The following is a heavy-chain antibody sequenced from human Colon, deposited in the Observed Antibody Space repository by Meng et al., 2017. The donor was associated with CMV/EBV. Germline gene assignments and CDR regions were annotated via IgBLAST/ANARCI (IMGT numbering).Heavy chain of an antibody. CDR3: ANYTSDWFDP. Sequence: CTVSGGSVSLGSYYWSWIRQPPGKGLEWIGYIFSGGITKYNPSLKSRVSISLDTSRNHFSLNLRSVTAADTAVYYCANYTSDWFDPWGQGTLVTVSS. D-gene: IGHD3-10*01. CDR1: GGSVSLGSYY. J-gene: IGHJ5*02. V-gene: IGHV4-61*03. CDR2: IFSGGIT.